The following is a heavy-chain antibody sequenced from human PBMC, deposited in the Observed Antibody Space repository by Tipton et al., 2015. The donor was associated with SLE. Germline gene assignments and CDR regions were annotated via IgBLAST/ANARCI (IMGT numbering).Heavy chain of an antibody. Sequence: SLRLSCAASGFTFSTYGMHWVRQAPGKGLEWVAVIWYDGSNKYYADSVKGRFTISRDNSKNTLYLQMNSLRAEDTAVYYCARDPVGRDWYFDLWGRGTLVTVSS. CDR1: GFTFSTYG. J-gene: IGHJ2*01. V-gene: IGHV3-33*01. CDR2: IWYDGSNK. D-gene: IGHD1-26*01. CDR3: ARDPVGRDWYFDL.